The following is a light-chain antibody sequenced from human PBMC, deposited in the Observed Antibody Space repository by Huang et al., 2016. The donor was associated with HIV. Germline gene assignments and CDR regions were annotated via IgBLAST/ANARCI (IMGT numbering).Light chain of an antibody. Sequence: DIQMTQFPSSLSASVGDRVTITCRASQSISSYLNWYQQKPGKAPKLLISAASSLQSGVPSRFSGSGSGTDFTLTISSLQPEDFATYYCQQNYNAPRTFGQGTKVEIK. CDR2: AAS. J-gene: IGKJ1*01. CDR3: QQNYNAPRT. V-gene: IGKV1-39*01. CDR1: QSISSY.